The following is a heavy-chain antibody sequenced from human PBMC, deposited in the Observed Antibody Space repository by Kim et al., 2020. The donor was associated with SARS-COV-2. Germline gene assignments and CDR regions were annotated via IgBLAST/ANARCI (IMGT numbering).Heavy chain of an antibody. D-gene: IGHD6-19*01. CDR3: ARKLEIGTMAVLIGVPTYSIGLDG. V-gene: IGHV3-48*02. CDR1: GFNFNDYG. Sequence: GGSLRLSCVGFGFNFNDYGINWVRQAPGKGLEWISYISRTSGNIYYADSVKGRFTIARDKAEKSVFLQMNSLRDDDTAVYYCARKLEIGTMAVLIGVPTYSIGLDGWGQGTSVTVS. CDR2: ISRTSGNI. J-gene: IGHJ6*02.